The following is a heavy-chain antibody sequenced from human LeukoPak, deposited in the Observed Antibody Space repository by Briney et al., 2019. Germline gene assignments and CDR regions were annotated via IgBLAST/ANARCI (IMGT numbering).Heavy chain of an antibody. CDR2: ISAYNGNT. CDR3: ARDSRLYYDILTGYDY. D-gene: IGHD3-9*01. J-gene: IGHJ4*02. V-gene: IGHV1-18*01. Sequence: ASVKVSCKASGYTFTSYGISWVRRAPGQGLEWMGWISAYNGNTNYAQKLQGRVTMTTDTSTSTAYMELRSLRSDDTAVYYCARDSRLYYDILTGYDYWGQGTLVTVSS. CDR1: GYTFTSYG.